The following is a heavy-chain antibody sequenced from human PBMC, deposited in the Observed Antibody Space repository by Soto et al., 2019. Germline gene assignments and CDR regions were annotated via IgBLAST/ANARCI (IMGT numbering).Heavy chain of an antibody. CDR1: GFTFSNAW. V-gene: IGHV3-30-3*01. CDR3: ARATGGDYGYYYYYGMDV. Sequence: GGSLRLSCGASGFTFSNAWINWVRQAPGKGLEWVAVISYDGSNKYYADSVKGRFTISRDNSKNTLYLQMNSLRAEDTAVYYCARATGGDYGYYYYYGMDVWGQGTTVTVSS. J-gene: IGHJ6*02. D-gene: IGHD4-17*01. CDR2: ISYDGSNK.